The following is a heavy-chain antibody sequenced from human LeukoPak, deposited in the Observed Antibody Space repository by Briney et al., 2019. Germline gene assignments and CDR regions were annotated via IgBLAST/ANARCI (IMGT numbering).Heavy chain of an antibody. CDR3: ARDGYSLDAFDV. J-gene: IGHJ3*01. CDR1: GYTFTGYY. V-gene: IGHV1-2*02. CDR2: INPNSGGT. D-gene: IGHD3-22*01. Sequence: GASVKVSCKASGYTFTGYYMHWVRQSPGQGLEWMGWINPNSGGTNYAQKFQGRVTMTRDTSISTAYMELSRLRSDDTVVYYCARDGYSLDAFDVWGQGTMVTVSS.